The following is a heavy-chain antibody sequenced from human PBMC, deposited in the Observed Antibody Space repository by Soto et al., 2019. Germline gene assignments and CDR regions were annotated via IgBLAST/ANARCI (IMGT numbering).Heavy chain of an antibody. CDR2: IIPIFGTA. Sequence: SVKVSCKASGGTFSSYAISWVRQAPGQGLEWMGGIIPIFGTANYAQKFQGRVTITADESTSTAYMELSSLRSEDTAVYYCARVSKYYYDSSGYYYAPYGMDVWGQGPSVTVS. CDR1: GGTFSSYA. D-gene: IGHD3-22*01. V-gene: IGHV1-69*13. CDR3: ARVSKYYYDSSGYYYAPYGMDV. J-gene: IGHJ6*02.